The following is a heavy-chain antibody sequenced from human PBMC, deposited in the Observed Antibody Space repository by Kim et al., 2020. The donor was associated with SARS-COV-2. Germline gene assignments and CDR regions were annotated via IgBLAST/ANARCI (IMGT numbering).Heavy chain of an antibody. J-gene: IGHJ4*02. CDR3: ARDQGYCTSSSCEDYFDY. D-gene: IGHD2-15*01. CDR1: GYTFTSFG. V-gene: IGHV1-18*01. CDR2: ISAYDGDT. Sequence: ASVKVSCKASGYTFTSFGISWVRQAPGQGLEWMAWISAYDGDTNYAQKFQGRLTMTTDTSTSTAYMELRSLRSDDTAVYYCARDQGYCTSSSCEDYFDYWGQGTLVTVST.